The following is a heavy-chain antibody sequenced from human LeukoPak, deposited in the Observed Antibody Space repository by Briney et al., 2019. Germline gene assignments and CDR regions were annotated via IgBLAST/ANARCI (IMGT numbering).Heavy chain of an antibody. CDR2: ISSSSSTI. CDR3: ARSGSYSPADY. V-gene: IGHV3-48*04. J-gene: IGHJ4*02. CDR1: GFTFSSYS. Sequence: GGSLRLSCAASGFTFSSYSVNWVRQAPGKGLEWVSYISSSSSTIYYADSVKGRFTISRDNAKNSLYLQMNSLRAEDTAVYYCARSGSYSPADYWGQGTLVTVSS. D-gene: IGHD1-26*01.